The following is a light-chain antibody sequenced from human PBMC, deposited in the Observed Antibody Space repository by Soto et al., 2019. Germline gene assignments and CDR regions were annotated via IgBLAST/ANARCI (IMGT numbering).Light chain of an antibody. CDR1: QSVSSN. V-gene: IGKV3-15*01. CDR3: QQYYKWPPYT. J-gene: IGKJ2*01. Sequence: EIVMTQSPATLSVSPGERATLSCRASQSVSSNLAWYQQKPGQAPRLLISGVYTRATGIPARFIGSGSGTEFTLNISSLQSEDFAVYFCQQYYKWPPYTFGQGTKVEIK. CDR2: GVY.